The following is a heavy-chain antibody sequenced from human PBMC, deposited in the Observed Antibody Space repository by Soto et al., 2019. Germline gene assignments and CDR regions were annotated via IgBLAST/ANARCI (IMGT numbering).Heavy chain of an antibody. Sequence: GGALRLSCVVSGFTFSSYLLTRGRPAPGKGLEWVANIKHDGSEKNYLGSVKGRFTVSRDNAKNSAFLQMNSLRIEDTAVYYCARSTGWYPDSWGQGTLVTVSS. D-gene: IGHD6-19*01. CDR2: IKHDGSEK. CDR3: ARSTGWYPDS. V-gene: IGHV3-7*01. CDR1: GFTFSSYL. J-gene: IGHJ4*02.